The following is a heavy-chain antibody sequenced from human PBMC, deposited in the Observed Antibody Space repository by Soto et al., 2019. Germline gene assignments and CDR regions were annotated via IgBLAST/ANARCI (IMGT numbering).Heavy chain of an antibody. CDR1: GFTFSSYL. Sequence: PGGSLRLSCAASGFTFSSYLMTWVRQAPGKGLEWVANIKQDGSEKHYVDSVKGRFTISRDNAKNSLWLQMNSLRAEDTAVYYCASQRRDGYFGDYWGQGTLVTVSS. J-gene: IGHJ4*02. CDR2: IKQDGSEK. V-gene: IGHV3-7*01. D-gene: IGHD5-18*01. CDR3: ASQRRDGYFGDY.